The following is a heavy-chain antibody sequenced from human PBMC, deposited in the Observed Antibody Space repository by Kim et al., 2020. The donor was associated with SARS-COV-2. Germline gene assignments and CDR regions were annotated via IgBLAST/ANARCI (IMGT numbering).Heavy chain of an antibody. D-gene: IGHD6-13*01. Sequence: SETLSLTCAVYGGSFSGYYSRWIRQPPGKGLEWIGEINHSGSTNYNPSLKSRVTISVDTSKNQFSLKLSSVTAADTAVYYCARGGGLQQLVLFFDYWGRGTLVTVSS. J-gene: IGHJ4*02. CDR3: ARGGGLQQLVLFFDY. CDR2: INHSGST. V-gene: IGHV4-34*01. CDR1: GGSFSGYY.